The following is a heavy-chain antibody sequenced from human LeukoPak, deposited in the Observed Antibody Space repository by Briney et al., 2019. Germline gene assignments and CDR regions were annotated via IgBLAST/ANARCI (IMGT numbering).Heavy chain of an antibody. V-gene: IGHV3-7*05. Sequence: PGGSLRLSCIASTFXLNNYWICWVRQAPGKGREWVAYIKQDGSEKYYVDSVKGRFTISRDNAKNSLYLQMNSLRAEDTAVYYCASRAGYTGSWSAFDYWGQGTLVTVSS. J-gene: IGHJ4*02. CDR2: IKQDGSEK. D-gene: IGHD6-13*01. CDR1: TFXLNNYW. CDR3: ASRAGYTGSWSAFDY.